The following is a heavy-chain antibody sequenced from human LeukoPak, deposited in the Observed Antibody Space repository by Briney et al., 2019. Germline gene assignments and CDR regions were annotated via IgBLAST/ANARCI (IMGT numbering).Heavy chain of an antibody. CDR1: GGSFSGYY. J-gene: IGHJ4*02. D-gene: IGHD3-10*02. CDR3: AGPLLVGVRGNFDY. CDR2: INHSGST. Sequence: SETLSLTCAVYGGSFSGYYWSWIRQPPGKGLEWIGEINHSGSTNYNPSLKSRVTISVDTSRNQFSLKLSSVTAADTAVYYCAGPLLVGVRGNFDYWGQGTLVTVSS. V-gene: IGHV4-34*01.